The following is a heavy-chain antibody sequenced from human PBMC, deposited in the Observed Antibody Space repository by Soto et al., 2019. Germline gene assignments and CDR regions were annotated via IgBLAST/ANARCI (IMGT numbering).Heavy chain of an antibody. V-gene: IGHV3-23*01. Sequence: PGGSLRLSCAASGFTFRSYAMTWVRLAPGKGLEWVSSVSAGGDSTYYADSVKGRFTISRDNSKNTLYLQMNSLRAEDTAVYYCGNEGFWTGHPSDWGQGTLVTVSS. CDR1: GFTFRSYA. CDR2: VSAGGDST. CDR3: GNEGFWTGHPSD. J-gene: IGHJ4*02. D-gene: IGHD3-3*01.